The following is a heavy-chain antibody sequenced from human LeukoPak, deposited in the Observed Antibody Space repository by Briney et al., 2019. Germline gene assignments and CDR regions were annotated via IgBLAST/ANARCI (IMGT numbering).Heavy chain of an antibody. CDR2: INHSGST. CDR3: AKANQQLDAFDI. V-gene: IGHV4-34*01. Sequence: SETLSLTCAVYGGSFSGYYWSWIRQPPGKGLEWIGEINHSGSTNYNPSLKSRVTISVDTSKNQFSLKLSSVTAADTAVYYCAKANQQLDAFDIWGQGTMVTVSS. D-gene: IGHD6-13*01. J-gene: IGHJ3*02. CDR1: GGSFSGYY.